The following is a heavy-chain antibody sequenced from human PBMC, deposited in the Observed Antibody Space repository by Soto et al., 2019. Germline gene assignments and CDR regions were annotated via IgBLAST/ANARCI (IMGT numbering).Heavy chain of an antibody. D-gene: IGHD3-10*01. V-gene: IGHV1-69*02. CDR1: GDTFNFYT. CDR3: ATSYGSGYRAFDY. Sequence: QVQLVQSGAEVRKPGSAVRVSCKASGDTFNFYTINWVRQAPGLGLGWMGRVNPILTMSNYARKFEGRVTITAHKSTTTAYMEPRSLRSGDTTIYYCATSYGSGYRAFDYWGQGALVTVSS. CDR2: VNPILTMS. J-gene: IGHJ4*02.